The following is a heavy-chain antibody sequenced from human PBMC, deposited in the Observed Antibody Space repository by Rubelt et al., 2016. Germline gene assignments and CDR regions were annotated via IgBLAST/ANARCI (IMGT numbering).Heavy chain of an antibody. CDR2: INHSGST. CDR1: GGSFSGYY. Sequence: QVQLQQWGAGLLKPSETLSLTCAVYGGSFSGYYWSWIRQPPGKGLEWIGEINHSGSTNYNPSLKSRVTISVDTSKNQFSLKLSSVTAADTAVYYCARCIGDYGWGSYRRHNWFDPWGQGTLVTVSS. V-gene: IGHV4-34*01. D-gene: IGHD3-16*02. CDR3: ARCIGDYGWGSYRRHNWFDP. J-gene: IGHJ5*02.